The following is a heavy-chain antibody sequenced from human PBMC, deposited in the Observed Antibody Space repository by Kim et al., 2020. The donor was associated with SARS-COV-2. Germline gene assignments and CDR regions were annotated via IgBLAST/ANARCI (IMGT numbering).Heavy chain of an antibody. CDR3: ATVEVKGVGYGYYYYGMDV. CDR1: GYTLTELS. J-gene: IGHJ6*02. D-gene: IGHD6-13*01. V-gene: IGHV1-24*01. Sequence: ASVKVSCKVSGYTLTELSMHWVRQAPGKGLEWMGGFDPEDGETIYAQKFQGRVTMTEDTSTDTAYMELSSLRSEDTAVYYCATVEVKGVGYGYYYYGMDVWGQGTTVTVSS. CDR2: FDPEDGET.